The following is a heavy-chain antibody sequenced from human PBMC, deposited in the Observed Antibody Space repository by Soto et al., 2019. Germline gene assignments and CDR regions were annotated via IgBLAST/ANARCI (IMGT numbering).Heavy chain of an antibody. Sequence: GASVKVSCKASGFSFTGYYIHWLRQAPGQGLEWRGWINAHRGGTEYARKFQDRVTMTRDTSINTAYMELSSLRSDDTAIYYWANLPPTPDWVDPWGQGTLVTVSS. CDR3: ANLPPTPDWVDP. CDR2: INAHRGGT. CDR1: GFSFTGYY. V-gene: IGHV1-2*02. J-gene: IGHJ5*02. D-gene: IGHD2-15*01.